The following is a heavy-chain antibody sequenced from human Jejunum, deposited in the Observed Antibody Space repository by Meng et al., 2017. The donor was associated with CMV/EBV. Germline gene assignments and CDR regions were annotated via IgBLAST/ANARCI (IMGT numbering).Heavy chain of an antibody. Sequence: TCTVSGGYISNYYWSWIRQPPGKGLEWIGYIFYSGTYNPSLKSRVTISVDTAKNQVSLKLSSVSAADTAVYYCARVLFGANVSDIWGQGT. CDR1: GGYISNYY. J-gene: IGHJ3*02. CDR3: ARVLFGANVSDI. D-gene: IGHD3-16*01. CDR2: IFYSGT. V-gene: IGHV4-59*01.